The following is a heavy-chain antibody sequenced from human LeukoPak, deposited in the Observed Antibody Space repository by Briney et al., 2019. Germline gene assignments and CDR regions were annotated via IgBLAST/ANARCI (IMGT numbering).Heavy chain of an antibody. CDR1: GGSISSNY. V-gene: IGHV4-59*12. CDR3: ARGEGGPYYFDY. J-gene: IGHJ4*02. D-gene: IGHD2-15*01. CDR2: IYYSGST. Sequence: SETLSLTCTVSGGSISSNYWSWIRQPPGTGLEWIGYIYYSGSTNYNPSLKSRVTISVDTSKNQFSLKLSSVTAADTAVYYCARGEGGPYYFDYWGQGTLVTVSS.